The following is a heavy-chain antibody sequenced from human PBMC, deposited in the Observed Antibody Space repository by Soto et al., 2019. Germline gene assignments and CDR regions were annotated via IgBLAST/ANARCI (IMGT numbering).Heavy chain of an antibody. J-gene: IGHJ4*02. CDR1: GFTFSSYS. V-gene: IGHV3-48*02. CDR3: ASRYDFWSGYYVVEPDD. CDR2: ISSSSSTI. D-gene: IGHD3-3*01. Sequence: GGSLRLSCAASGFTFSSYSMNWVRQAPGKGLEWVSYISSSSSTIYYADSVKGRFTISRDNAKNSLYLQMNSLRDEDTAVYYCASRYDFWSGYYVVEPDDWGQGTLVTVSS.